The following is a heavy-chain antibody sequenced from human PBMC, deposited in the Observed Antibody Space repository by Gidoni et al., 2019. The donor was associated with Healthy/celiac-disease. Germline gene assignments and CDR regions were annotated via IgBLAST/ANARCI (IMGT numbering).Heavy chain of an antibody. D-gene: IGHD3-10*01. J-gene: IGHJ6*02. Sequence: EVQLVESGGGLVQPGRSLRLSCTASGFPFGDYAMSWVRQAPGKGLEWVGFIRSKAYGGTTEYAASVKGRFTISRDDSKSIAYLQMNSLKTEDTAVYYCTTYGSGSSRRYYGMDVWGQGTTVTVSS. V-gene: IGHV3-49*04. CDR2: IRSKAYGGTT. CDR1: GFPFGDYA. CDR3: TTYGSGSSRRYYGMDV.